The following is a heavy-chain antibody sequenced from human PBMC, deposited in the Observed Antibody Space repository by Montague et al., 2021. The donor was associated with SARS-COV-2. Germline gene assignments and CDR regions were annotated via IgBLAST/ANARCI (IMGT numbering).Heavy chain of an antibody. Sequence: SETLSLTCAVSGGFISSGNWWSWVSQHPGKGLVWIGEIFHSGAASYNTSFQSSLTISMDKSKNEFTLKLHTVTAADTAMCYCARDFVAAVPDRFDSWGQGVLVTVSS. J-gene: IGHJ4*02. CDR1: GGFISSGNW. V-gene: IGHV4/OR15-8*02. CDR2: IFHSGAA. D-gene: IGHD6-13*01. CDR3: ARDFVAAVPDRFDS.